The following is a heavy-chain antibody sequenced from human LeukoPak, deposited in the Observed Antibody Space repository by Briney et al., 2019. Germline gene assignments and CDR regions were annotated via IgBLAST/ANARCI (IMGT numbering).Heavy chain of an antibody. CDR2: NSGNSADT. CDR3: AKEAAGRYSHIDY. CDR1: GFTFSAYA. D-gene: IGHD6-13*01. V-gene: IGHV3-23*01. J-gene: IGHJ4*02. Sequence: PGRSLRLSCAASGFTFSAYAMSWVREAPGKGLEWISANSGNSADTYYADSLKGRLTISRANSTNTLYLHMNSLSAEDTAVYYCAKEAAGRYSHIDYWGQGTLVTVSS.